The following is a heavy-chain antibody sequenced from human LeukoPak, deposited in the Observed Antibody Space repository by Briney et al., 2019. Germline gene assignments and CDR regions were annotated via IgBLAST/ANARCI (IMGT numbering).Heavy chain of an antibody. J-gene: IGHJ4*02. CDR3: AKAVGGYDYDN. CDR2: ISGSGGTT. D-gene: IGHD5-12*01. Sequence: PGGSLRLSCAASGFTFSSYAMSWVRQAPGKGLEWVSAISGSGGTTYYADSVKGRFTISRDNSKNTLFPQMNSLRAEDTALYYCAKAVGGYDYDNWGQGTLVTVSS. V-gene: IGHV3-23*01. CDR1: GFTFSSYA.